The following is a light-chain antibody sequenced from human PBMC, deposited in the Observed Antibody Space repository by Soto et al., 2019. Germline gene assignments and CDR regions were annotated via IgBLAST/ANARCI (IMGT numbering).Light chain of an antibody. V-gene: IGLV2-14*01. CDR3: TSYTGSSPPSLL. Sequence: QSVLTQPASVSGSPRQSITISCTGTSSDVGGYNFVSWYQQHPGKAPKLIIFEVSTRPFGISNRFSGSKSGNTASLTISGLQAEDEADYYCTSYTGSSPPSLLFGTGTKLTVL. CDR2: EVS. CDR1: SSDVGGYNF. J-gene: IGLJ1*01.